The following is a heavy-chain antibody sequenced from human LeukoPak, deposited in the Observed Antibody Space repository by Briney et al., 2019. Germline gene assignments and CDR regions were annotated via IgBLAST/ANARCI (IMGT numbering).Heavy chain of an antibody. CDR3: ARVSVLRYFDWSGIYYYYGMDV. CDR1: GGSISSYY. D-gene: IGHD3-9*01. CDR2: IYYSGST. V-gene: IGHV4-59*01. Sequence: SETLSLTCTVSGGSISSYYWSWIRQPPGKGLEWIGYIYYSGSTNYNPSLKSRVTISVDTSKNQFSLKLSSVTAADTAVYYCARVSVLRYFDWSGIYYYYGMDVWGQGTTVTVSS. J-gene: IGHJ6*02.